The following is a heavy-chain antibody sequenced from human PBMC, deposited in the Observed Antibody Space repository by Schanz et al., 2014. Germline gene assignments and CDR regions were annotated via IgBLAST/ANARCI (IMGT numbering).Heavy chain of an antibody. D-gene: IGHD3-3*01. CDR3: ARGVRIDY. Sequence: EVQLVETGGGLIQPGGSLRLSCAASGFSVSHSYMTWVRQSPGKGLEWVANIKQDGSEKYYVDSVKGRFTISRDNAKNSLYLQMNSLTAEDTAVYYCARGVRIDYWGQGTLVTVSS. CDR1: GFSVSHSY. J-gene: IGHJ4*02. V-gene: IGHV3-7*01. CDR2: IKQDGSEK.